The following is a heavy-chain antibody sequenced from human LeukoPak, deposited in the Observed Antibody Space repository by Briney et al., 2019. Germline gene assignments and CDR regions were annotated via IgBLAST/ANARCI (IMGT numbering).Heavy chain of an antibody. V-gene: IGHV4-59*08. D-gene: IGHD3-10*01. J-gene: IGHJ3*02. CDR1: GVSISPYY. CDR3: ARRLGGYNDAFDI. CDR2: IYYSGST. Sequence: PSETLSLTCTVSGVSISPYYWSWLRQPPGKGPEWIGYIYYSGSTNYNPSLKSRVTMSVDTSKNQFSLKLTSVTAADTAVYYCARRLGGYNDAFDIWGQGTMVTVSS.